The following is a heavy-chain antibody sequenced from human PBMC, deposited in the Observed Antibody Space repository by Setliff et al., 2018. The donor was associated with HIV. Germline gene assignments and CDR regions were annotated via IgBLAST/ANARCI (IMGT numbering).Heavy chain of an antibody. D-gene: IGHD4-4*01. Sequence: SETLSLTCTVSGGSISSSSYYWGWIRQPPGKGLEWIGSIYYSGSTYYNPSLKSRVTMSLDTSKNQFSLKLSSVTAADTAVYFCARVRRDGNSFDDWGQGTLVTVSS. J-gene: IGHJ4*02. CDR3: ARVRRDGNSFDD. CDR1: GGSISSSSYY. V-gene: IGHV4-39*07. CDR2: IYYSGST.